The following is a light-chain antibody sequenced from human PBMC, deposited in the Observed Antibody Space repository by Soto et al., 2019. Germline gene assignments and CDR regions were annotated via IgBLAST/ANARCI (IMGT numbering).Light chain of an antibody. J-gene: IGLJ2*01. Sequence: QSVLTQPASVSGSPGQSITISCTGTSSDVGGYNYVSWYQQHPGKAPELLIFEVTDRPSGVSNRFSGSKSGNTASLTISGLQAEDEADYYCSSYTNSSTLVVFGGGTKLTVL. CDR1: SSDVGGYNY. CDR3: SSYTNSSTLVV. V-gene: IGLV2-14*01. CDR2: EVT.